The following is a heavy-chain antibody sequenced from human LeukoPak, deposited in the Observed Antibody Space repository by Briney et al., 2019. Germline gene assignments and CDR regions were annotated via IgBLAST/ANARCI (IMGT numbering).Heavy chain of an antibody. V-gene: IGHV3-74*01. CDR3: TSDTVDTAVGIDY. CDR1: GFNFNDYW. D-gene: IGHD5-18*01. CDR2: IYGDGSRI. J-gene: IGHJ4*02. Sequence: PGGSLRLSCAASGFNFNDYWVHWVRQAPGKGLVWVSRIYGDGSRISYADSVKGRFTISRDNAKNTLFLQMNSLRAEDTAVYYCTSDTVDTAVGIDYWGQGTLVTVSS.